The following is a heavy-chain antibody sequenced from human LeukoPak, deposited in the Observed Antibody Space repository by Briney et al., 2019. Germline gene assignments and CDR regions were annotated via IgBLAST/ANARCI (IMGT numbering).Heavy chain of an antibody. CDR3: ARPDQRGYSYGYSAFDI. CDR2: IYYSGST. V-gene: IGHV4-39*01. Sequence: SETLSLTCTASGGSITSGNYYWGWIRQPPGKGLEWIGSIYYSGSTYYNPSLKSRVTIFIDTSKNQFSLKLLSVTAADTAVYYCARPDQRGYSYGYSAFDIWGQGTMVTVSS. CDR1: GGSITSGNYY. D-gene: IGHD5-18*01. J-gene: IGHJ3*02.